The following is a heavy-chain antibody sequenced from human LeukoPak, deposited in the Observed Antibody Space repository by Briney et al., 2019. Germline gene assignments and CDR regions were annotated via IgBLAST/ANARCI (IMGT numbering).Heavy chain of an antibody. CDR3: ARETVAGPLDDVEEGDAFDI. J-gene: IGHJ3*02. V-gene: IGHV1-18*01. CDR1: GYTFTSYG. D-gene: IGHD6-19*01. CDR2: ISAYNGNT. Sequence: ASVKVSCKASGYTFTSYGISWVRQAPGQGLEWMGWISAYNGNTNYAQKFQGRVTITADESTSTAYMELSSLRSEDTAVYYCARETVAGPLDDVEEGDAFDIWSQGTMVTVSS.